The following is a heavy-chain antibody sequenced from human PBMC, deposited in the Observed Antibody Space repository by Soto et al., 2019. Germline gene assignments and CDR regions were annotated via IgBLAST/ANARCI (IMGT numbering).Heavy chain of an antibody. J-gene: IGHJ5*02. CDR2: ISAYNGNT. CDR3: AGFVPAAPPTRPDNWFDP. CDR1: GYTFTIDG. D-gene: IGHD2-2*01. Sequence: QVQLVQSGAEVKKPGASVKVSCKASGYTFTIDGITWVRHAPGQGLEWMGWISAYNGNTNYAQKLQGRVTMTTDTSTSTAYMELRSLTADDKAVYYYAGFVPAAPPTRPDNWFDPWGQGTLVTVSS. V-gene: IGHV1-18*01.